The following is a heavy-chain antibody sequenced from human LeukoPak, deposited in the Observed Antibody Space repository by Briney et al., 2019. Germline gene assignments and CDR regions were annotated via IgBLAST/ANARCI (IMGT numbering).Heavy chain of an antibody. CDR2: INPNSGGT. J-gene: IGHJ6*02. D-gene: IGHD6-13*01. CDR3: AGDIGQQREYGMDV. CDR1: GYTFTGYY. V-gene: IGHV1-2*06. Sequence: ASVKVSCKASGYTFTGYYMHWVRQAPGQGLEWMGRINPNSGGTHYAQRFQGRVTMTRDTSICAAYMELSRLRSDDTAVYYCAGDIGQQREYGMDVWGQGTTVTVSS.